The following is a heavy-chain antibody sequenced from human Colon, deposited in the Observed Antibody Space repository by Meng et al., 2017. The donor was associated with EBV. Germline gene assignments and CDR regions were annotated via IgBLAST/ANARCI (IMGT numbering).Heavy chain of an antibody. CDR1: GGSISSSNW. Sequence: QRSGPGRVRPSGTLSLTCAVLGGSISSSNWWGWVRQSPEKGLEWIGEIFHSGLTNYNPSLQSRVTISVDKSKNQFSLEVTSVTAADTAIYYCMRDLLVLEKNEVWGRGTLVTVSS. V-gene: IGHV4-4*02. J-gene: IGHJ2*01. CDR3: MRDLLVLEKNEV. D-gene: IGHD1-1*01. CDR2: IFHSGLT.